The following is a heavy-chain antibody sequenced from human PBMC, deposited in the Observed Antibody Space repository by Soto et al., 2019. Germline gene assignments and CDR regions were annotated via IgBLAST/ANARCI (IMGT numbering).Heavy chain of an antibody. J-gene: IGHJ4*02. CDR3: ATSYGSGSSPFDY. CDR1: GYTFTSYG. V-gene: IGHV1-18*01. Sequence: GASVKVSCKASGYTFTSYGISWVRQAPGQGLQWMGWISAYNGNTNYAQKFQGRVSMFADKSTGTAYMELRSLRSDDTAVYYCATSYGSGSSPFDYWGQGTLVTVSS. D-gene: IGHD3-10*01. CDR2: ISAYNGNT.